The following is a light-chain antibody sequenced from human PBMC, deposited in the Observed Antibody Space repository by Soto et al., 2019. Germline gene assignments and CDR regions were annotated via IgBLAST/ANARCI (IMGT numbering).Light chain of an antibody. CDR1: SSAVGGYDY. Sequence: QSALTQPPSASGSPGQSVTISCTGTSSAVGGYDYVSWYQQHPGKAPKFMIYGVNKRPSGVPDRFSGSKSGNTASLTVSGLQAEDEADYYCSSYGGSNNFVVFGGGTKLTFL. J-gene: IGLJ2*01. CDR3: SSYGGSNNFVV. V-gene: IGLV2-8*01. CDR2: GVN.